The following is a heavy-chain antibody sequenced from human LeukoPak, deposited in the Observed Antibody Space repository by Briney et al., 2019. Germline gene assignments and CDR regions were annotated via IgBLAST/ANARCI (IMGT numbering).Heavy chain of an antibody. J-gene: IGHJ4*02. CDR3: AKDSSVPAARSYGSPNY. CDR2: IRYDGSNK. Sequence: QTGGSLRLSCAASGFTFSSYGTHWVRQAPGKGLEWVAFIRYDGSNKYYADSVKGRFTISRDNSKNTLYLQMNSLRAEDTAVYYCAKDSSVPAARSYGSPNYWGQGTLVTVSS. D-gene: IGHD2-2*01. CDR1: GFTFSSYG. V-gene: IGHV3-30*02.